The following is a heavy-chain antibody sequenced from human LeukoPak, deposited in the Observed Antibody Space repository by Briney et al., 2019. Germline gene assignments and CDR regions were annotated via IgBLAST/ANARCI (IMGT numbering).Heavy chain of an antibody. CDR3: AKDGGSTVTTKVDS. Sequence: QAGGSLRLSCAASGFTFSSYGMHWVRQVPGKGLEWVAVIWYDGSNKYYAASVKGRFTISRDNSKNTLYMQMNSLRAEDTAVYYCAKDGGSTVTTKVDSWGQGTLVTVSS. CDR2: IWYDGSNK. CDR1: GFTFSSYG. J-gene: IGHJ5*01. V-gene: IGHV3-33*03. D-gene: IGHD4-17*01.